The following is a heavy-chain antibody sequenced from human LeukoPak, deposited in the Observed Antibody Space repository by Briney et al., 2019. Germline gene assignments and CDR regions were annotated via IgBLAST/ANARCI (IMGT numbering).Heavy chain of an antibody. D-gene: IGHD3-22*01. CDR2: IVVGSGNT. CDR3: AAEAAYYYDSRDAFDV. V-gene: IGHV1-58*01. Sequence: GASVKVSCKASGFTFTSSAVQWVRQARGQRLEWIGWIVVGSGNTNYAQKFQERVTITRDMSTSLVYMELSSLRSEDTAVYYRAAEAAYYYDSRDAFDVWGQGTMVTVSS. CDR1: GFTFTSSA. J-gene: IGHJ3*01.